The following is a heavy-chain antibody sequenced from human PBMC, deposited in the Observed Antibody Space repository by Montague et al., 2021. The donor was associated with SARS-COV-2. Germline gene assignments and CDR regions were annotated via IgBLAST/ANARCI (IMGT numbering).Heavy chain of an antibody. V-gene: IGHV4-39*01. CDR3: ARLVWFGELSSENWFDP. J-gene: IGHJ5*02. CDR1: GGSISSSSNY. CDR2: IYYSGST. D-gene: IGHD3-10*01. Sequence: SETLSLTCTASGGSISSSSNYRGWIRQPPGKGLEWIGSIYYSGSTYYNSSLKCRVTISVDTSKNQFSLKLNSVTAADTAVYYCARLVWFGELSSENWFDPWGQGTLVTVSS.